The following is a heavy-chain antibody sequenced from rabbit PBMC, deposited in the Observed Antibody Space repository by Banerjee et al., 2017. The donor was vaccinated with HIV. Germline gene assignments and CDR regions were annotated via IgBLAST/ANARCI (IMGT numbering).Heavy chain of an antibody. Sequence: QEQLVESGGGLVKPEGSLTLTCTASGFSFSNKSVMCWVREAPGKGLEWIGCISAGSSGTTYNANRAKGRCTNTKTPTTTVNLQSTSVTAADTATYFCARSRPGEGYLDLWGPGTLVTVS. CDR1: GFSFSNKSV. CDR2: ISAGSSGTT. V-gene: IGHV1S45*01. D-gene: IGHD5-1*01. CDR3: ARSRPGEGYLDL. J-gene: IGHJ6*01.